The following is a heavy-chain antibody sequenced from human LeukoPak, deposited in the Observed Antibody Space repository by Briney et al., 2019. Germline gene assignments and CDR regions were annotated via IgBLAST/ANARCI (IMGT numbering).Heavy chain of an antibody. CDR1: GFTFDDYA. CDR2: ISWNSGSI. J-gene: IGHJ5*02. Sequence: GGSLRLSCAASGFTFDDYAMHWVRQAPGKGLEWVSGISWNSGSIGYADSVKGRFTISRDNAKNSLYLQMNSLRAEDTALYCCAKDALLGYCSGGSCYSGWFDPWGQGTLVTVSS. V-gene: IGHV3-9*01. CDR3: AKDALLGYCSGGSCYSGWFDP. D-gene: IGHD2-15*01.